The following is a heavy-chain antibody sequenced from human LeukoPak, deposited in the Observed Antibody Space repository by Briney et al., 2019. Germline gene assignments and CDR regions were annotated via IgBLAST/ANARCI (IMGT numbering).Heavy chain of an antibody. Sequence: SETLSLTCTVSGGSISSSSYYWGWIRQPPGKGLEWIGSIYYSGSTYYNPSLKSRVTISVDTSKNQFSLKLSSVTAADTAVYYCARVDKYSGSYGHFDLWGRGTLVTVSS. D-gene: IGHD1-26*01. V-gene: IGHV4-39*07. J-gene: IGHJ2*01. CDR1: GGSISSSSYY. CDR3: ARVDKYSGSYGHFDL. CDR2: IYYSGST.